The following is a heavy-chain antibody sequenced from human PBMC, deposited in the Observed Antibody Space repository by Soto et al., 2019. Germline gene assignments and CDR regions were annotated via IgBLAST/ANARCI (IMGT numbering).Heavy chain of an antibody. CDR3: ARDGIDIVVVPAAITPLRAPKQHYDV. CDR2: THHSGST. V-gene: IGHV4-34*01. J-gene: IGHJ6*04. D-gene: IGHD2-2*01. CDR1: GGSLSGNY. Sequence: PSETLSLTCAVYGGSLSGNYWGWIRQPPGKGLEWIGETHHSGSTAYNPSLKSRVTISVDTSRSQFSLKLNSVTAEDTAVYYCARDGIDIVVVPAAITPLRAPKQHYDVWGKGTTVTVSS.